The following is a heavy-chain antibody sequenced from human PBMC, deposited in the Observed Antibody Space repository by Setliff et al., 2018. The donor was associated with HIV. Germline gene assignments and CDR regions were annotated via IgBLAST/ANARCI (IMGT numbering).Heavy chain of an antibody. CDR3: ARAGSYGWDY. Sequence: SETLSLTCTVSGGSISSFYWTWIRQPPGKGLEWIGYIYYSGSTNYNPSLKSRLTISVDTSKNQVTLKLSSVTAADTAVYYCARAGSYGWDYWGQGTLVTVSS. CDR1: GGSISSFY. J-gene: IGHJ4*02. CDR2: IYYSGST. V-gene: IGHV4-59*01. D-gene: IGHD5-18*01.